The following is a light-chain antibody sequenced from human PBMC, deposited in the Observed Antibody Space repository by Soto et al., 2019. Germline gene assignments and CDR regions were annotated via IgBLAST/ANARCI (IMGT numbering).Light chain of an antibody. CDR1: ISNIARNT. V-gene: IGLV1-44*01. Sequence: QSVLTQPPSASGTPGQRVTIACSGSISNIARNTVNWYQQLPGTAHKLLIYTNDQRPSGVPARFSASKSETSASLAISGLQSEDGASYYCAAWDDRLNAWVVGGGTTLTVL. CDR3: AAWDDRLNAWV. CDR2: TND. J-gene: IGLJ3*02.